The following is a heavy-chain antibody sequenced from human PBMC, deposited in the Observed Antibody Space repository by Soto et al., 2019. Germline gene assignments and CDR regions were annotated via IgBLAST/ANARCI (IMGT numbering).Heavy chain of an antibody. V-gene: IGHV3-48*01. CDR3: GRGGGCSGGSCNLDF. CDR1: GFTFSSYS. J-gene: IGHJ4*02. Sequence: EVQLVESGGGLVQPGGSLRLSCAASGFTFSSYSMNWVRQAPGKGLEWVSYISSSSSTIYYADSVKGRFTISRDNAKNSLYLQMNSLRAEDTAVYCWGRGGGCSGGSCNLDFWGQGTLVTVSS. CDR2: ISSSSSTI. D-gene: IGHD2-15*01.